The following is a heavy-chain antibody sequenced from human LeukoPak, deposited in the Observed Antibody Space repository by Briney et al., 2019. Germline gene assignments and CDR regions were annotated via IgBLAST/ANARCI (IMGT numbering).Heavy chain of an antibody. CDR3: ARGSDSSGYYWFDP. D-gene: IGHD3-22*01. Sequence: SETLSLTCTVSGGSISSYYWSWIRQPPGKGLEWIGYIYYSGSTNYNPSLKSRVTISVDTSKNQFSLKLSSVTAADTAVYYCARGSDSSGYYWFDPWGQGTLVTVSS. J-gene: IGHJ5*02. V-gene: IGHV4-59*01. CDR1: GGSISSYY. CDR2: IYYSGST.